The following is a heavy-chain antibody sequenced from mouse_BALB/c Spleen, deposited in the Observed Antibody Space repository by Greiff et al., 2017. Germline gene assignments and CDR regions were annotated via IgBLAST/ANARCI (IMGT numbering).Heavy chain of an antibody. J-gene: IGHJ3*01. CDR3: ARCHERYDDGFAY. V-gene: IGHV5-6-5*01. Sequence: EVQLVESGGGLVKPGGSLKLSCAASGFTFSSYAMSWVRQTPEKRLEGVASISSGGSTYYPESVKGRFTISSDNARNILYLQMSSRRSSDTAMYYFARCHERYDDGFAYWGQGTLVTVSA. CDR2: ISSGGST. CDR1: GFTFSSYA. D-gene: IGHD2-14*01.